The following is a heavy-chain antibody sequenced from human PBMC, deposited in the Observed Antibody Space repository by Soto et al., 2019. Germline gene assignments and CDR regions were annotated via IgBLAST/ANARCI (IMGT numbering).Heavy chain of an antibody. CDR3: ARVEGSGSYTDYYYYYGMDG. V-gene: IGHV1-69*13. J-gene: IGHJ6*01. Sequence: GASVKVSCKASGGTFSSYAISWVRQAPGQGLEWMGGIIPIFGTANYAQKFQGRVTITADESTSTAYMELSSLRSEDTAVYYCARVEGSGSYTDYYYYYGMDGCGQGATVTVSS. CDR1: GGTFSSYA. D-gene: IGHD3-10*01. CDR2: IIPIFGTA.